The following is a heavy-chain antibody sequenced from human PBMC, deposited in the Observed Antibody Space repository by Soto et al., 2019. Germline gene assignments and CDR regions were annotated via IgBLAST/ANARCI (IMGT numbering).Heavy chain of an antibody. CDR2: IKQDGSEE. CDR1: GFTFSTYW. V-gene: IGHV3-7*01. D-gene: IGHD3-3*01. CDR3: ARDGVFDFWSGYPHGYFDY. Sequence: GGSLRLSCAASGFTFSTYWMSWVRQAPGKGLQWVANIKQDGSEEYYADSVRGRFTISKDNSKNTLYLQMNSLRAEDTAVYYCARDGVFDFWSGYPHGYFDYWGQGTLVTVSS. J-gene: IGHJ4*02.